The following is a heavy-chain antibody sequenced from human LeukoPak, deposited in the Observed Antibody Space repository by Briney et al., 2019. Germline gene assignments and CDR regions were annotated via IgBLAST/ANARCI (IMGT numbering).Heavy chain of an antibody. D-gene: IGHD2-2*01. V-gene: IGHV1-18*01. Sequence: ASVKVSCKASGYTFTSYGISWVRQAPGQGLEWMGWISAYNGNTNCAQKLQGRVTVTTDTSTSTAYVELRSLRSDDTAMYYCARGSVVPAAMVAFDIWGQGTMVTVSS. CDR3: ARGSVVPAAMVAFDI. J-gene: IGHJ3*02. CDR1: GYTFTSYG. CDR2: ISAYNGNT.